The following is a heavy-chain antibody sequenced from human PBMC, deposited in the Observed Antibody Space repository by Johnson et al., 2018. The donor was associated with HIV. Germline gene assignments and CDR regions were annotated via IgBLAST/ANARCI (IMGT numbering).Heavy chain of an antibody. CDR3: AKVLSSLASDSRYAFDI. D-gene: IGHD2/OR15-2a*01. CDR2: IRYDGSNK. J-gene: IGHJ3*02. Sequence: QVQLVESGGGVVQPGRSLRLSCAASGFTFSSYGMHWVRQAPGKGLEWVAVIRYDGSNKYYADSVKGRFTISRDNSKNTLYLQMNSRIAVDTAVYYCAKVLSSLASDSRYAFDIWGQGKLVTVSS. CDR1: GFTFSSYG. V-gene: IGHV3-30*02.